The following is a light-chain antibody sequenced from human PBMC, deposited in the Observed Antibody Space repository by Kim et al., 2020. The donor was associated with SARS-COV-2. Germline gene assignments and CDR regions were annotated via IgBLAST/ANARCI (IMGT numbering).Light chain of an antibody. CDR1: QSVRST. Sequence: LSPGERATLSCRASQSVRSTLAWYQQKPGQAPRLLIYDASNRATGIPARFSGSGSGTDFTLTINSLPPEDFAVYYCQQHSNWPSTFGQGTRLEIK. CDR2: DAS. CDR3: QQHSNWPST. J-gene: IGKJ5*01. V-gene: IGKV3-11*01.